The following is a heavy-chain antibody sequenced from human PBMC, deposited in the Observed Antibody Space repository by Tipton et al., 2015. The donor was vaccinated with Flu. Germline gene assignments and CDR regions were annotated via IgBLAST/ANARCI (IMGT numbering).Heavy chain of an antibody. J-gene: IGHJ6*02. CDR3: ATGSDCSGGSCLSYSYYGMDV. V-gene: IGHV1-24*01. CDR2: FDPEDGET. Sequence: QLVQSGAEVKKPGASVKVSCKVSGYTLTELSMHWVRQAPGKGLEWMGGFDPEDGETIYAQKFQGRVTMTEDTSTDTAYMELSSLRSEDAAVYYCATGSDCSGGSCLSYSYYGMDVWGQGTTVTVSS. CDR1: GYTLTELS. D-gene: IGHD2-15*01.